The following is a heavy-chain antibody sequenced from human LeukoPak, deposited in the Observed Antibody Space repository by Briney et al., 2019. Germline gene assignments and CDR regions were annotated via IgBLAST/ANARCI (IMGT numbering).Heavy chain of an antibody. D-gene: IGHD5-12*01. CDR2: ICKGREIK. J-gene: IGHJ4*02. V-gene: IGHV3-48*04. Sequence: WESLRLSCAASGFTFSNTHRDWIRQAPGKGLEWVSYICKGREIKYYGYSVSGRFTISRANAKNSLYLLMNILRAENSAVYFCARDGGRGYDMDSWGQGTLVTVSS. CDR3: ARDGGRGYDMDS. CDR1: GFTFSNTH.